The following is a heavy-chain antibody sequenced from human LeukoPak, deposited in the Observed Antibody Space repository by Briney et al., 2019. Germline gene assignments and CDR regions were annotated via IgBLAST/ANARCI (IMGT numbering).Heavy chain of an antibody. Sequence: PSETLSLTCTVSGGSISNYYWSWIRQPPGKGLEWIGYIYYSGSTSYNPSLKSRVTISVDTSKNQFPLKLSSVTAADTAVYYCARRPHSRDTPFDYWGPGTLVSVSS. CDR1: GGSISNYY. V-gene: IGHV4-59*08. CDR3: ARRPHSRDTPFDY. J-gene: IGHJ4*02. D-gene: IGHD2-15*01. CDR2: IYYSGST.